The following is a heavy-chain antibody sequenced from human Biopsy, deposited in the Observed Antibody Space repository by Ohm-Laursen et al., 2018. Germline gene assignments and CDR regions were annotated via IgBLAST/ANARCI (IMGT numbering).Heavy chain of an antibody. D-gene: IGHD6-19*01. V-gene: IGHV4-59*01. CDR3: ARTPGKAVAGRFLDL. CDR2: IYYAGST. CDR1: RDSISNYY. J-gene: IGHJ2*01. Sequence: GTLSLTCTVSRDSISNYYWTWIRQSPGKGLEWIGYIYYAGSTNYNPSVKSRVTISVDTSKNQFSLKLNSVTAADTAVYYCARTPGKAVAGRFLDLWGRGTLVTVSS.